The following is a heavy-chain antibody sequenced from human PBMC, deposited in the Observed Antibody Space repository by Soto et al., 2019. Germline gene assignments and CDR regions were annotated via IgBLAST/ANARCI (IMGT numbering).Heavy chain of an antibody. D-gene: IGHD3-10*02. CDR1: GGSFSGYY. CDR2: INHSGST. CDR3: GRGGDPLFNSDAFDF. Sequence: QVQLQQWGAGLLKPSETLSLTCAVYGGSFSGYYWSWIRQPPGKGLEWIGEINHSGSTNYNPSLKGRGTITVKTSNVQVPPKPSSVTAADTAVYYCGRGGDPLFNSDAFDFWGPRAIVNGSS. J-gene: IGHJ3*01. V-gene: IGHV4-34*01.